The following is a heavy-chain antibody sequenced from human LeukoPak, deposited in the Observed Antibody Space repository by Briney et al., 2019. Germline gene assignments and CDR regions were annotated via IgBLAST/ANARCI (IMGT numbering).Heavy chain of an antibody. V-gene: IGHV5-51*01. D-gene: IGHD3-3*01. CDR3: ARLFEYYDFWSGYLFSNYYYYGMDV. CDR1: GYSFTSYW. CDR2: IYPGDSDT. Sequence: GESLKISCKGSGYSFTSYWIGWVRQMPGKGLEWMGIIYPGDSDTRYSPSFQGQVTISADKSISTAYLQWSSLKASDTAMYYCARLFEYYDFWSGYLFSNYYYYGMDVWGQGTTVTVSS. J-gene: IGHJ6*02.